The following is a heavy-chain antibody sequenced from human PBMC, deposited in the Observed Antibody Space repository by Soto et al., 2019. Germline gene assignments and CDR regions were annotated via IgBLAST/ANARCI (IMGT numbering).Heavy chain of an antibody. CDR2: IWYDGSNK. CDR1: GFTFSSYG. D-gene: IGHD3-22*01. CDR3: ARDGLYDSSGYYLVSPRPTYYFDY. J-gene: IGHJ4*02. Sequence: GGSLRLSCAASGFTFSSYGMHWVRQAPGKGLEWVAVIWYDGSNKYYADSVKGRFTISRDNSKNTLYLQMNSLRAEDTAVYYCARDGLYDSSGYYLVSPRPTYYFDYWGQGTLVTVSS. V-gene: IGHV3-33*01.